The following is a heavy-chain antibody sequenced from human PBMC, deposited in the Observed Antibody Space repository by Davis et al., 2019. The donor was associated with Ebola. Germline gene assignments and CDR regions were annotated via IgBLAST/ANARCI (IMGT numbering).Heavy chain of an antibody. V-gene: IGHV5-51*01. CDR3: ARLSTVVTPWFDP. D-gene: IGHD4-23*01. Sequence: PGGSLRLSCKGSGYTFSGYWIGWVRQMPGKGLEWMGIIYPGDSDTRYSPSFQGQVTISADKSISTAYLQWSSLKASDTAMYYCARLSTVVTPWFDPWGQGTLVTVSS. CDR1: GYTFSGYW. J-gene: IGHJ5*02. CDR2: IYPGDSDT.